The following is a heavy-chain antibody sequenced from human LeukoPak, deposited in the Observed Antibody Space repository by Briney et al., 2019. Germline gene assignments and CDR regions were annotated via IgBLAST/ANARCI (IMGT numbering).Heavy chain of an antibody. D-gene: IGHD4-11*01. Sequence: SETLSLTCTVSGGSISSSSYYWGWIRQPPGKGLEWIGSIYYSGSTYYNPSLKSRVTISVDTSKNQFSLKLSSVTAADTAVYYCARADYGNYPNDYWGQGTLVTVSS. CDR3: ARADYGNYPNDY. CDR2: IYYSGST. J-gene: IGHJ4*02. V-gene: IGHV4-39*07. CDR1: GGSISSSSYY.